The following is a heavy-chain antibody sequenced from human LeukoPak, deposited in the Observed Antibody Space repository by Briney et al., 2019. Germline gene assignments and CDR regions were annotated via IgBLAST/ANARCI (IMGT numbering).Heavy chain of an antibody. D-gene: IGHD1-1*01. J-gene: IGHJ3*01. CDR1: GFTFSSYW. V-gene: IGHV3-74*01. Sequence: GGSLRLSCTASGFTFSSYWMHWVRQAPGKGLVWVSRINSDGSNTKYADSVKGRFTISRDIAKNTLYLQMYSLRAEDTAVYFCARARGTTRNPLDSWGQGTVVTVSS. CDR2: INSDGSNT. CDR3: ARARGTTRNPLDS.